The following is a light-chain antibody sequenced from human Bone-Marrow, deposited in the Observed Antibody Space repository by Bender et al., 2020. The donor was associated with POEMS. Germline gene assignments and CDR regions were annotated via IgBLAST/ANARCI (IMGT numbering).Light chain of an antibody. J-gene: IGLJ3*02. CDR2: LEGTGSY. Sequence: QPVLTQSSSASASLGSSVKLTCTLSSGHDSYIITWHQQQPGKAPRFLMKLEGTGSYNKGSGVPDRFTGSSSGADRYLTISNLQSEDEADYYCETWDSSSQVFGGGTKLTVL. V-gene: IGLV4-60*03. CDR3: ETWDSSSQV. CDR1: SGHDSYI.